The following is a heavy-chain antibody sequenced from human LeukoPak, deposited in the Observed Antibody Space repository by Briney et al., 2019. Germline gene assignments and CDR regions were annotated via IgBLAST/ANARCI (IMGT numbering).Heavy chain of an antibody. Sequence: PGGSLRLSCAASGFTFSSYGMHWVRQAPGKGLEWVAVISYDGSNKYYADSVKGRFTISRDNSKNTLYLQMNSLRAEDTAVYYCAKDLNGGYFDYWGQGTLVTVSS. V-gene: IGHV3-30*18. D-gene: IGHD3-10*01. CDR2: ISYDGSNK. CDR1: GFTFSSYG. J-gene: IGHJ4*02. CDR3: AKDLNGGYFDY.